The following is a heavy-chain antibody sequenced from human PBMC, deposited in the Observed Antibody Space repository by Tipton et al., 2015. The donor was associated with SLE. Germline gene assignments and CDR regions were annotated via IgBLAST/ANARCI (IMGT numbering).Heavy chain of an antibody. J-gene: IGHJ2*01. Sequence: LRLSCTVSGGSISSYYWSWIRQPPGKGLEWIGYIYYSGSTNYNPSLKSRVTISVDTSKNQFSLKLSSVTAADTAVYYCARDGGGVPAAIQWYFELWGHGSLVTVSS. CDR2: IYYSGST. CDR1: GGSISSYY. V-gene: IGHV4-59*01. D-gene: IGHD2-2*01. CDR3: ARDGGGVPAAIQWYFEL.